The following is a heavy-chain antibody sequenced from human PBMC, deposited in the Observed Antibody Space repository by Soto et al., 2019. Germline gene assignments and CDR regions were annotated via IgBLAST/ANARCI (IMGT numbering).Heavy chain of an antibody. CDR1: GYTFTSYY. CDR2: INPSGGST. CDR3: AKDAALLAMVRGVTGYGMDV. V-gene: IGHV1-46*01. J-gene: IGHJ6*02. Sequence: QVQLVQSGAEVKKPGASVKVSCKASGYTFTSYYMHWVRQAPGQGLEWMGIINPSGGSTSYAQKFQGRVTMTRDTSTSTVYMELSSLRSEDTAVYYCAKDAALLAMVRGVTGYGMDVWGQGTTVTVSS. D-gene: IGHD3-10*01.